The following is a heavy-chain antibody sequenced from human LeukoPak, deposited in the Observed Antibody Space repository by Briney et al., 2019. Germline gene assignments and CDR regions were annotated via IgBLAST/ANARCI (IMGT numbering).Heavy chain of an antibody. CDR1: GGPISSSNW. J-gene: IGHJ4*02. CDR2: IYHSGST. D-gene: IGHD2-15*01. Sequence: SGTLSLTCAVSGGPISSSNWWSWVRQPPGKGLEWIGEIYHSGSTNYYPSLKSRVTILLDKSKSQFSLKLSSVTAADTAVYYCARDLGYCSGGRCDDSWGQGTLVTVSS. V-gene: IGHV4-4*02. CDR3: ARDLGYCSGGRCDDS.